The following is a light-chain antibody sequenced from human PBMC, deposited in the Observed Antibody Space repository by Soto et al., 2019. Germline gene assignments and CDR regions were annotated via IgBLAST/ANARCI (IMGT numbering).Light chain of an antibody. V-gene: IGKV3-11*01. Sequence: EIVMTQSPATLSVSPGERATLSCRASQSVSSNLAWYQQKPGQAPRLLIYGASNRATGIPARFSGSGSGTDFTLTISSLEPEDFAVYYCQQRSNWPRGTFGQGTRLEIK. CDR1: QSVSSN. CDR2: GAS. J-gene: IGKJ5*01. CDR3: QQRSNWPRGT.